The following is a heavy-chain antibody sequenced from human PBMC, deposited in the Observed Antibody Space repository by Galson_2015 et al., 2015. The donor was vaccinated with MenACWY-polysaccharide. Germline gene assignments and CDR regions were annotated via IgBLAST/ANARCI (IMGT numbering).Heavy chain of an antibody. CDR3: ARDPHCGAGCSIHDAFDV. CDR1: GFTFSSYW. J-gene: IGHJ3*01. CDR2: IKTDGSST. D-gene: IGHD2-21*02. V-gene: IGHV3-74*01. Sequence: SLRLACAASGFTFSSYWMHWVRQAPGEGLVWVSRIKTDGSSTSYADSVKGRFTVSRDNAKNTVYLQMNSLRVELTAVYYCARDPHCGAGCSIHDAFDVWGQGTKVTVSS.